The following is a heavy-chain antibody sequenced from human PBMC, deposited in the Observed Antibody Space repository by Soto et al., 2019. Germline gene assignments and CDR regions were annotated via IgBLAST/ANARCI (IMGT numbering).Heavy chain of an antibody. J-gene: IGHJ5*02. CDR2: IVVGSGNT. V-gene: IGHV1-58*01. Sequence: GASVKVSFKASGFTFTSSAVQWVRQARGQRLEWIGWIVVGSGNTNYAQKFQERVTITRDMSTSTAYMELSSLRSEDTAVYYCAAAFVGYSYGQNNCFDPWGQRTLVTVSS. D-gene: IGHD5-18*01. CDR1: GFTFTSSA. CDR3: AAAFVGYSYGQNNCFDP.